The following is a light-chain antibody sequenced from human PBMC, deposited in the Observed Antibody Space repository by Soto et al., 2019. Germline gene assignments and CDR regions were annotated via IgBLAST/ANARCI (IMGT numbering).Light chain of an antibody. CDR3: QQYNNWPYT. CDR1: QSISSN. V-gene: IGKV3-15*01. CDR2: GAS. J-gene: IGKJ2*01. Sequence: EIMMTQSPATLSVSPGERATLSCWSSQSISSNLAWYQHTRGQAPRLLFYGASTRTTGVPARVSGSGSGTGFTLTLSSLQSEDFAIYYCQQYNNWPYTFGQGTKLEIK.